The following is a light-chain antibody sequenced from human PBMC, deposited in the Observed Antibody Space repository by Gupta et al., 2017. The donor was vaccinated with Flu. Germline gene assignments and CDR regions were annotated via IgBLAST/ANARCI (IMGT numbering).Light chain of an antibody. CDR1: QPIYHS. Sequence: SSLSASIGDRVTFTCRASQPIYHSLNWYQQKPGRAPKLLISGASNLQSGVPPRFSGSGSGADFSLTISTIQPEDSATYYCQQSYSNVALSFGGGTKVEIK. V-gene: IGKV1-39*01. CDR2: GAS. CDR3: QQSYSNVALS. J-gene: IGKJ4*01.